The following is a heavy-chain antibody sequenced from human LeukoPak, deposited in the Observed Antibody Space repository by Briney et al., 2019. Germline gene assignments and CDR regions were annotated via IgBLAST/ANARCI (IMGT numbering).Heavy chain of an antibody. CDR2: INPSGDST. CDR1: GYSFTSYY. V-gene: IGHV1-46*01. J-gene: IGHJ3*02. CDR3: ARFRTGRTFDI. Sequence: ASVKVSCKASGYSFTSYYMHWVRQAPGQGLEWMGIINPSGDSTSYAQKFQGRVTMTRDTSTSTVYMELSSLRSEDTAVYYCARFRTGRTFDIWGQGTMVTVSS. D-gene: IGHD3/OR15-3a*01.